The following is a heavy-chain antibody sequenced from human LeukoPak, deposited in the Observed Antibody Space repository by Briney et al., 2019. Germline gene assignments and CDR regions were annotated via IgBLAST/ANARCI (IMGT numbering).Heavy chain of an antibody. CDR2: IIPIFGPA. V-gene: IGHV1-69*05. D-gene: IGHD6-13*01. J-gene: IGHJ5*02. CDR1: GGTFSSYA. CDR3: ASKAAAGIGTWFDP. Sequence: ASVKVSCKASGGTFSSYAISWVRQAPGQGLEWMGGIIPIFGPANYAQKFQGRVTITTDESTSTAYMELSSLRSEDTAVYYCASKAAAGIGTWFDPWGQGTLVTVSS.